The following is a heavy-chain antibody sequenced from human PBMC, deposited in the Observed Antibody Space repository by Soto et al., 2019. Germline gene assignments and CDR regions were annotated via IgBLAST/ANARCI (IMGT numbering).Heavy chain of an antibody. J-gene: IGHJ5*02. CDR2: MNPNSGNT. V-gene: IGHV1-8*01. D-gene: IGHD2-2*01. Sequence: ASVKVSCKASGYTFTSYDINWVRQATGQGLEWMGWMNPNSGNTGYAQKFQGRVTMTRNTSISTAYMELSSLRSEDTAVYYCARGAPRVPAAIRGGWFDPWGQGTLVTVSS. CDR1: GYTFTSYD. CDR3: ARGAPRVPAAIRGGWFDP.